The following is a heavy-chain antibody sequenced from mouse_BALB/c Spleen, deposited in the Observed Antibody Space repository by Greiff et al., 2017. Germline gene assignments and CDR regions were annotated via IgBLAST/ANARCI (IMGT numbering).Heavy chain of an antibody. J-gene: IGHJ4*01. CDR2: ISSGGSYT. Sequence: EVKVVESGGGLVKPGGSLKLSCAASGFTFSSYTMSWVRQTPEKRLEWVATISSGGSYTYYPDSVKGRFTISRDNAKNTLYLQMSSLKSEDTAMYYCTRDRDYYVYIYAMDYWGQGTSVTVSS. CDR3: TRDRDYYVYIYAMDY. CDR1: GFTFSSYT. V-gene: IGHV5-6-4*01. D-gene: IGHD2-2*01.